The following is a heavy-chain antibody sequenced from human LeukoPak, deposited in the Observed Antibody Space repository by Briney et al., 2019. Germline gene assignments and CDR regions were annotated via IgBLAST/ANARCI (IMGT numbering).Heavy chain of an antibody. Sequence: ASVKVSCKASGYTFNTYYIHWVRQAPGQGLEWMGWINPNSGGTNYAQKFQGRVTMTRDTSISTAYMELSRLRSDDTAVYYCARGPVVLWPRYYYYMDVWGKGTTVTISS. CDR1: GYTFNTYY. J-gene: IGHJ6*03. CDR3: ARGPVVLWPRYYYYMDV. CDR2: INPNSGGT. V-gene: IGHV1-2*02. D-gene: IGHD3-10*01.